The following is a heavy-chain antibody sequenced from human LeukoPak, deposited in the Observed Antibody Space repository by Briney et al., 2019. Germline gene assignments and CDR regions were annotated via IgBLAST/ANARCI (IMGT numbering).Heavy chain of an antibody. J-gene: IGHJ4*02. CDR2: IPRGGGFK. CDR1: GFPFSDFH. V-gene: IGHV3-11*04. CDR3: ARVRPGSSGSYYRTS. Sequence: PGGSLRLSCVGAGFPFSDFHMSWIRQAPGKGLEWISYIPRGGGFKYYADSVKGRFSISRDDSKNSVFLQMNSLRVEDTAVYYCARVRPGSSGSYYRTSWGQGTLVTVSS. D-gene: IGHD3-22*01.